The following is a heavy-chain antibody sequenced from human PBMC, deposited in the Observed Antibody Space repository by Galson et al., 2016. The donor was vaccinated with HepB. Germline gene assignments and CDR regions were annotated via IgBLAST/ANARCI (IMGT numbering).Heavy chain of an antibody. D-gene: IGHD5-12*01. CDR1: GYSFTSYW. Sequence: QSGAEVKKPGESLRISCKGSGYSFTSYWISWVRQMPRKGLEWMGRIDPTDSYTNYSPSFQGHVTISADKSISTAYLQWSSLKASDTAMYYCARLGSGYDFDYHFDYWGQGTLVTVSS. J-gene: IGHJ4*02. CDR2: IDPTDSYT. V-gene: IGHV5-10-1*01. CDR3: ARLGSGYDFDYHFDY.